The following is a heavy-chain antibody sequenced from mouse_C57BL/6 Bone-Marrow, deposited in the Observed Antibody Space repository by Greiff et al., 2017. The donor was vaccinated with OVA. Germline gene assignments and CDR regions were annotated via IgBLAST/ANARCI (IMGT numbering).Heavy chain of an antibody. Sequence: EVQLVESGGGLVQPGGSLKLSCAASGFTFSDYYMYWVRQTPEKRLEWVAYLSNGGGSTYYPDTVKGRFTISRDNAKNTLYLQMSRLKSEDTAMYYCARHLVTWYFDVWGTGTTVTVSS. V-gene: IGHV5-12*01. CDR2: LSNGGGST. J-gene: IGHJ1*03. CDR1: GFTFSDYY. CDR3: ARHLVTWYFDV. D-gene: IGHD2-3*01.